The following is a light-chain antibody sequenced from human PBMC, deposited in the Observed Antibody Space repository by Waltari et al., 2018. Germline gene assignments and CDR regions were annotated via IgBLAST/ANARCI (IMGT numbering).Light chain of an antibody. CDR2: KAS. Sequence: DIQMTQSPSTLSASVGDRVTITCRASQSISTWLAWYQQKPGKAPILLIYKASTLESGVPSRFSGSGSGTEFTLTISSLQPDDFATYYCLQDYNYPWTFGQGTRVEIK. CDR1: QSISTW. CDR3: LQDYNYPWT. V-gene: IGKV1-5*03. J-gene: IGKJ1*01.